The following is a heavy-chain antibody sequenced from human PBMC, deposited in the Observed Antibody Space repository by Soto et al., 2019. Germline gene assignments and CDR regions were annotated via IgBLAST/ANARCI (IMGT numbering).Heavy chain of an antibody. J-gene: IGHJ6*03. CDR3: ARALLYYYMDV. CDR2: IYYSGST. CDR1: GGSISSYY. Sequence: SETLSLTCTVTGGSISSYYWSWIRQPPGKGLEWIGYIYYSGSTNYNPSLKSRVTISVDTSKNQFSLKLSSVTAADTAVYNCARALLYYYMDVWGKGTTVTVSS. V-gene: IGHV4-59*01.